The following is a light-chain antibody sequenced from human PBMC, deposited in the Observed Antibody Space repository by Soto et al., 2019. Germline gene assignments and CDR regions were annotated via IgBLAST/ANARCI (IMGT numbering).Light chain of an antibody. J-gene: IGLJ1*01. CDR1: SSDVGGVNY. CDR3: TSYTSSSTLDV. Sequence: QSALTQPASVSGSPGQSITISCTGTSSDVGGVNYVSWYQQHPGKAPKLIIYEISNRPTGVSHRFSGSKSGHTASLTISGLQSEDEADYFCTSYTSSSTLDVFGTGTKLTVL. V-gene: IGLV2-14*01. CDR2: EIS.